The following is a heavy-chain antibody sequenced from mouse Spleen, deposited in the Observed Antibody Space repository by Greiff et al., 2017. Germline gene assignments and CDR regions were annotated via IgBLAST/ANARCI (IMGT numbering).Heavy chain of an antibody. Sequence: QVQLQQSGPELVKPGASVKISCKASGYAFSSSWMNWVKQRPGKGLEWIGRIYPGDGDTNYNGKFKGKATLTADKSSSTAYMQLSSLTSEDSAVYFCAVDRYDVWFAYWGQGTLVTVSA. CDR3: AVDRYDVWFAY. J-gene: IGHJ3*01. CDR1: GYAFSSSW. D-gene: IGHD2-14*01. V-gene: IGHV1-82*01. CDR2: IYPGDGDT.